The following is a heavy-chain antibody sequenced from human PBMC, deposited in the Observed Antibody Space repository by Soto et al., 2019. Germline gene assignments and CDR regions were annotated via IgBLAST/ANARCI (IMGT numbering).Heavy chain of an antibody. CDR3: AREATPYYYRMDV. Sequence: QTLSLTCTVSGGTLSPDRYYWCWIRQHPGKGLEWIGYIYYSGSTYYNPSLKSRVTISVDTSKNQFSLKLSSVTAADTAVYYCAREATPYYYRMDVWGQGTTVT. V-gene: IGHV4-31*03. D-gene: IGHD1-26*01. J-gene: IGHJ6*02. CDR2: IYYSGST. CDR1: GGTLSPDRYY.